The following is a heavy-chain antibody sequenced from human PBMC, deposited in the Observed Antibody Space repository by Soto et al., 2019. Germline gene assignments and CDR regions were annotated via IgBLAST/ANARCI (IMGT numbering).Heavy chain of an antibody. CDR3: AGFDANGY. CDR2: ISKDGSAK. V-gene: IGHV3-7*01. D-gene: IGHD2-8*01. Sequence: EVQLVESGGGLVQPGGSLRLSCAASGFSLSNNWMTWVRQAPGKGLEWVANISKDGSAKHYVDSVKGRFTISRDSAKNSLYLEMNSLRDDDTAVYFCAGFDANGYGGQGTLVTVSS. CDR1: GFSLSNNW. J-gene: IGHJ4*02.